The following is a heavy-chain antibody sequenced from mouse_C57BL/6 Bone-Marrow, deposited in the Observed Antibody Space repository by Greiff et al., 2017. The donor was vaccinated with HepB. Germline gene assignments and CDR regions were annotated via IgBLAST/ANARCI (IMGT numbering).Heavy chain of an antibody. J-gene: IGHJ3*01. V-gene: IGHV1-69*01. CDR2: IDPSDSYT. CDR3: ARHYYYGSSYTWFAY. CDR1: GYTFTSYW. D-gene: IGHD1-1*01. Sequence: QVQLQQPGAELVMPGASVKLSCKASGYTFTSYWMHWVKQRPGQGLEWIGEIDPSDSYTNYNQKFKGKSTLTVDQSSSTAYMQLSSLTSEDSAVYYCARHYYYGSSYTWFAYWGQGTLVTVSA.